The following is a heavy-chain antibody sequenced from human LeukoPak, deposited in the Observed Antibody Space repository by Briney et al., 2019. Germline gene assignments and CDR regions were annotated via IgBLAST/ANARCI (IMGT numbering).Heavy chain of an antibody. J-gene: IGHJ4*02. D-gene: IGHD3-10*01. CDR3: ARGTGSGSYLIDN. V-gene: IGHV3-30-3*01. Sequence: SGGSLRLSCAASGFTFSTYAMHCVRQAPGKGLEWVALTSYDGSNIKYVDSVKGRFTISRDNSKNTLYLQMNSLRTEDTAAYYCARGTGSGSYLIDNWGQGSVVTVSS. CDR2: TSYDGSNI. CDR1: GFTFSTYA.